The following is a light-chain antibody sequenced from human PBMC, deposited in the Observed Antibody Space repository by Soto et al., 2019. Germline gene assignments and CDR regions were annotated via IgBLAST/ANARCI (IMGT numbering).Light chain of an antibody. J-gene: IGLJ3*02. CDR1: SSDVGAYNY. CDR3: SSYTSSSTTV. Sequence: QSALTQSASVSGSPGQSITISCTGTSSDVGAYNYVSWYQQYPGKAPKLMIYDVSNRPSGVSNRFSGSKSGNTASLTISGLQAEDEADYYCSSYTSSSTTVFGGGTKVTVL. CDR2: DVS. V-gene: IGLV2-14*03.